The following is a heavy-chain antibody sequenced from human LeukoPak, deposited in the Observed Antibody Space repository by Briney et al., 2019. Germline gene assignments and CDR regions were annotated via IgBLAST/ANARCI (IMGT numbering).Heavy chain of an antibody. CDR2: VSAGHHA. CDR3: VREARGYHYTYFDY. V-gene: IGHV3-13*01. Sequence: GGSLRLSCTASGFTLGGHDMHWVRQTTGDGLEWVAAVSAGHHAFYAGSVKGRFTVSREDAKNSLYLQMNGLRAGDTAVYYCVREARGYHYTYFDYWGQGSLVTVSS. J-gene: IGHJ4*02. CDR1: GFTLGGHD. D-gene: IGHD5-18*01.